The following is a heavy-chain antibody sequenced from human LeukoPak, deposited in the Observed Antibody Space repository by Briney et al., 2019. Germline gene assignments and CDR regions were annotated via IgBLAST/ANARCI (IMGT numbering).Heavy chain of an antibody. CDR1: GGSFSGYY. D-gene: IGHD5-12*01. V-gene: IGHV4-34*01. J-gene: IGHJ6*04. CDR2: INHSGST. Sequence: SETLSLTCAVYGGSFSGYYWSWIRQPPGKGLEWIGEINHSGSTNYNQSLKSRVTISVDTSKNQFSLKLSSVTAADTAVYYCARERAARVATYYYYGMDAWGKGTTVTVSS. CDR3: ARERAARVATYYYYGMDA.